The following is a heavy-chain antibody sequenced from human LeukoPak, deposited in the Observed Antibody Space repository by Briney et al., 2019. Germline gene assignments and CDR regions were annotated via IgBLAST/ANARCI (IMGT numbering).Heavy chain of an antibody. Sequence: PSETLSLTCTVSGGSISSYYWSWIRQPPGKGLEWIGYIYCSGSTNYNPSLKSRVTISVDTSKNQFSLKLSSVTAADTAVYYCARERAVTTYYYFDYWGQGTLVTVSS. CDR1: GGSISSYY. V-gene: IGHV4-59*01. J-gene: IGHJ4*02. CDR3: ARERAVTTYYYFDY. CDR2: IYCSGST. D-gene: IGHD4-17*01.